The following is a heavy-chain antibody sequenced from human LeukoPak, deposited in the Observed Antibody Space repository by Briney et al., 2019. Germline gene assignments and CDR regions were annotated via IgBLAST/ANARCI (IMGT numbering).Heavy chain of an antibody. D-gene: IGHD6-13*01. CDR2: INWNGGST. J-gene: IGHJ5*02. CDR1: GFTFDGYG. CDR3: ARDDRAASAS. V-gene: IGHV3-20*04. Sequence: PGGSLRLSCAASGFTFDGYGMSWVRLAPGKGLEWVSGINWNGGSTGYADSVKGRFTISRDNAKNSLYLQMNSLRAEGTALYYCARDDRAASASWGQGTLVTVSS.